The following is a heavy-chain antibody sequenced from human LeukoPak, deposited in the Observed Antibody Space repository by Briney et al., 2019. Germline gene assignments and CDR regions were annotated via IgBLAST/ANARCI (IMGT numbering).Heavy chain of an antibody. CDR3: ARDDTIYYFDY. CDR1: RFTFSSYS. V-gene: IGHV3-21*01. D-gene: IGHD3-3*01. J-gene: IGHJ4*02. CDR2: ISSSSSYI. Sequence: GRSLRLSCAASRFTFSSYSMNWVRQAPGKGLEWVSSISSSSSYIYYADSVKGRFTISRDNAKNSLYLQMNSLRAEDTAVYYCARDDTIYYFDYWGQGTLVTVSS.